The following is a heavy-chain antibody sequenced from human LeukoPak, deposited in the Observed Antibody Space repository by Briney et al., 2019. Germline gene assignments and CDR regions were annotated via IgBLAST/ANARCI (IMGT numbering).Heavy chain of an antibody. Sequence: GGSLRLSCAASGFTFSSYGMHWVRQAPGKGLEWVAVISYDGSNKHYADSVKGRFTISRDNAKNSLYLQMNSLRAEDTALYYCAKDINRAAAGTHAFDIWGQGTMVTVSS. J-gene: IGHJ3*02. CDR2: ISYDGSNK. V-gene: IGHV3-30*18. D-gene: IGHD6-13*01. CDR1: GFTFSSYG. CDR3: AKDINRAAAGTHAFDI.